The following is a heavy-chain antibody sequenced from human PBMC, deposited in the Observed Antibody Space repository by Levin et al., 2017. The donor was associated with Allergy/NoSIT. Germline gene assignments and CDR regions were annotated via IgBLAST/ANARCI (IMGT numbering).Heavy chain of an antibody. V-gene: IGHV3-7*01. CDR3: ARKVYYYDYKLGWFDP. D-gene: IGHD3-16*01. CDR2: IKQDGSEI. Sequence: PGGSLRLSCAASGFTFATSWMTWVRQAPGKALEWVANIKQDGSEINYVDSVKGRFTISRDNANNLLYLQMDSLRVEDTAVYYCARKVYYYDYKLGWFDPWGQGTLVTVSS. J-gene: IGHJ5*02. CDR1: GFTFATSW.